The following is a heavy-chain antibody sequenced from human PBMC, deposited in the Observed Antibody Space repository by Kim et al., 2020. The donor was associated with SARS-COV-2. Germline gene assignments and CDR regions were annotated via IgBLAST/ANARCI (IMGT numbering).Heavy chain of an antibody. Sequence: GGSLRLSCAASGFTFSYYSMHWVRQAPGKGLEWVAFISYDGSIKYYLDSVKGRFSISRDNSKNTVFLQMNSLTGEDTAVYFCARDGRYCSGDCSVLTAPYYFYYGIDVWGQGTTVTVSS. J-gene: IGHJ6*02. D-gene: IGHD2-21*02. V-gene: IGHV3-30*04. CDR2: ISYDGSIK. CDR3: ARDGRYCSGDCSVLTAPYYFYYGIDV. CDR1: GFTFSYYS.